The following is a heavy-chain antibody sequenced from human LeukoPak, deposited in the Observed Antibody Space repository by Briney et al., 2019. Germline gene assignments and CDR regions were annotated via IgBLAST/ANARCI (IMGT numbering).Heavy chain of an antibody. Sequence: SETLSLTCGVYGGSLSTYYWNWIRQSPGKGLEWIGEVTHNGITNYSPSLKGRVTMSLDTLKNQFSLKLTSVTAADTALYYCARGVSGVLIVQQHFYGMDVWGQGTTVIVSS. D-gene: IGHD6-13*01. CDR2: VTHNGIT. CDR1: GGSLSTYY. V-gene: IGHV4-34*01. CDR3: ARGVSGVLIVQQHFYGMDV. J-gene: IGHJ6*02.